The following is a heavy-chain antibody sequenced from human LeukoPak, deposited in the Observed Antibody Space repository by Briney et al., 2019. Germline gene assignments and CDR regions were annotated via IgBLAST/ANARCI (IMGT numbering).Heavy chain of an antibody. CDR1: GGSISSSNW. V-gene: IGHV4-4*02. CDR2: IYHSGST. Sequence: SETLSLTCAVSGGSISSSNWWSWVRQPPGKGLEWIGEIYHSGSTNYNPSLKSRVIISVDKSKNQFSLKLSSVTAADTAVYYCASTLGYCSSTSCHGDYWGQGTLVTVSS. CDR3: ASTLGYCSSTSCHGDY. D-gene: IGHD2-2*01. J-gene: IGHJ4*02.